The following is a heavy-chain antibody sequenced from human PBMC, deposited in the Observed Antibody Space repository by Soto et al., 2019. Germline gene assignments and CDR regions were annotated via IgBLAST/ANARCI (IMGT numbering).Heavy chain of an antibody. CDR2: INSDGSGT. D-gene: IGHD3-10*01. J-gene: IGHJ6*02. CDR3: ARGWVNYGSGSYDV. Sequence: EVQLVESGGGLVQPGGSLRLSCAASEFTFSSYWMHWVRQAPGKGLMWVSRINSDGSGTNYADSVKGRFTISRDNAKNALYLQRNSLRDEDTAVYYCARGWVNYGSGSYDVWGQGTTVTVSS. V-gene: IGHV3-74*01. CDR1: EFTFSSYW.